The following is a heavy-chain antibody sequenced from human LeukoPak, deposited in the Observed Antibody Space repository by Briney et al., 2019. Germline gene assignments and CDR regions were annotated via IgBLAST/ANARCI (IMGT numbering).Heavy chain of an antibody. CDR3: ARGRPRTIFGVVIISFDY. CDR1: GYTFTSYD. Sequence: APVKVSCKASGYTFTSYDINWVRQATGQGLEWMGWMNPNSGNTGYAQKFQGRVTMTRNTSISTAYMELSSLRSEDTAVYYCARGRPRTIFGVVIISFDYWGQGTLVTVSS. D-gene: IGHD3-3*01. CDR2: MNPNSGNT. J-gene: IGHJ4*02. V-gene: IGHV1-8*01.